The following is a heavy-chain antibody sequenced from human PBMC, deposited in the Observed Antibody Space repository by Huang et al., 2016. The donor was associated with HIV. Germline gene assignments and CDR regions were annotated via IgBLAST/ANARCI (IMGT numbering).Heavy chain of an antibody. CDR3: ARKFGRDFDY. D-gene: IGHD3-16*01. Sequence: QVKLVQSGAEVKKPGASVKVSCKTSGYTFSGYAITWVRPAPGQGLEWSGWVSPYNVDTNYVQNLQGRVTMTTDMSTTTAYMELRSLTSDDTAIYYCARKFGRDFDYWGQGTLVTVSS. CDR2: VSPYNVDT. V-gene: IGHV1-18*01. CDR1: GYTFSGYA. J-gene: IGHJ4*02.